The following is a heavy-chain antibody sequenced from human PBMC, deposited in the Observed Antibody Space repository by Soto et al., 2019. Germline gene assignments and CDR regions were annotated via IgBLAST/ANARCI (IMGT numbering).Heavy chain of an antibody. CDR2: IIPIFGTA. Sequence: QVQLVQSGAEVKKPGSSVKVSCKASGGTFSSYAISWVRQAPGQGLEWMGGIIPIFGTANYAQKFQGRVTITADKSTSTAYMELSSLRSEDTAVYYCARDGLRSVLEWFDHNYFDYWGQGTLVTVSS. J-gene: IGHJ4*02. D-gene: IGHD3-3*01. CDR1: GGTFSSYA. V-gene: IGHV1-69*06. CDR3: ARDGLRSVLEWFDHNYFDY.